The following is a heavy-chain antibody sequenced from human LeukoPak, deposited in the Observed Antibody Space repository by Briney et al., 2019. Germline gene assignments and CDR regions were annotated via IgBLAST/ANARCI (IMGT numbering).Heavy chain of an antibody. J-gene: IGHJ5*02. CDR3: ARFSSGSNWFDA. CDR2: MSYSGNT. Sequence: SETPSLTCTVSGASITSQFWSWVRQPPGKRPEYLGYMSYSGNTNYNPSLKSRVTISLDTSKNQFSLKLSSLTAADTAVYYCARFSSGSNWFDAWGQGTLVTVSS. V-gene: IGHV4-59*11. D-gene: IGHD6-6*01. CDR1: GASITSQF.